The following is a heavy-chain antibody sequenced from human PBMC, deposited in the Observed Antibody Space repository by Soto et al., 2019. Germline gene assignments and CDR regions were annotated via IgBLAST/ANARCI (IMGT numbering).Heavy chain of an antibody. CDR1: GFTFSSYA. Sequence: QVQLVESGGAVVQPGRSLRLSCAASGFTFSSYAMNWVRQAPGKGLEWVAVISYDGSNKYYADSVKGRFTISRDNSKNTLYLQMNSLRAEDTAVYYCARGVSAAMTPYFDYWGEGTLVTVSS. CDR2: ISYDGSNK. V-gene: IGHV3-30-3*01. J-gene: IGHJ4*02. D-gene: IGHD2-2*01. CDR3: ARGVSAAMTPYFDY.